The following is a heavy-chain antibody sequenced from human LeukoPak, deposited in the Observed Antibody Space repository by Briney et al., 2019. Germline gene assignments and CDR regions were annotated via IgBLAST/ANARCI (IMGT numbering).Heavy chain of an antibody. CDR2: IYPGDSDT. Sequence: GESLKISCQGSGYSFTSYWIGWVRQMPGKGLEWMGIIYPGDSDTRYSPSFQGQVTISADKSISTAYLQWGSLKASDTAMYYCARHSSSSYSYYYGMDVWGQGTTVTVSS. CDR1: GYSFTSYW. J-gene: IGHJ6*02. V-gene: IGHV5-51*01. D-gene: IGHD6-6*01. CDR3: ARHSSSSYSYYYGMDV.